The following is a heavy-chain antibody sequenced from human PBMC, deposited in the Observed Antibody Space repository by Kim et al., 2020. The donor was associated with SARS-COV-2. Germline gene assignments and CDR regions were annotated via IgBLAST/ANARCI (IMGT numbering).Heavy chain of an antibody. CDR1: GGSISSYY. CDR2: IYYRGST. CDR3: ARPGGFGELYAFDI. Sequence: SETLSLTCTVSGGSISSYYGSWIRQPPGKGLEWIGYIYYRGSTNYNPSLKSRVTISVDTTKNQFSLKLSSVTAADTTVYYCARPGGFGELYAFDIWGQGTMVTVSS. J-gene: IGHJ3*02. V-gene: IGHV4-59*01. D-gene: IGHD3-10*01.